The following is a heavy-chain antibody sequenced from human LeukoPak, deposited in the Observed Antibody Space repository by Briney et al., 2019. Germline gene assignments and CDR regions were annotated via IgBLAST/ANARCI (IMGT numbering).Heavy chain of an antibody. CDR1: GYTFTSYG. D-gene: IGHD3-3*01. V-gene: IGHV1-18*01. CDR2: ISAYNGNT. Sequence: ASVKVSCKASGYTFTSYGISWVRQAPGQGLEWMGWISAYNGNTNYAQKLQGRVTMTTDTSTSTAYMELRSLRSDDTAVYYCATSYDFWSGYYLARSDWGQGTLVTVSS. J-gene: IGHJ4*02. CDR3: ATSYDFWSGYYLARSD.